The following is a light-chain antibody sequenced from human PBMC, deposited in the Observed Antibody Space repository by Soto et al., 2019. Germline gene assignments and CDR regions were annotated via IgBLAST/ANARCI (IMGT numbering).Light chain of an antibody. CDR3: QQRHMWPIT. Sequence: EVVLTQSPFTRSLSPGERATLSCRASQSFRGLLAWYQQKPGQAPRLLIYDAYNRATGIPPRFSGSGSGTDFTLTISSLEPEDSAVYYCQQRHMWPITFGQGTRLEIK. CDR2: DAY. CDR1: QSFRGL. J-gene: IGKJ5*01. V-gene: IGKV3-11*01.